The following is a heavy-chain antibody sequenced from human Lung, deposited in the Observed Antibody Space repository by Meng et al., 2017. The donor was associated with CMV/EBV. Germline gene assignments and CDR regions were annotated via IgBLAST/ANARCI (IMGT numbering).Heavy chain of an antibody. CDR1: GFTFSSYS. CDR2: ISSSSSYI. D-gene: IGHD3-3*01. Sequence: GGSLRLSCAASGFTFSSYSMNWARQAPGKGLEWVSSISSSSSYIYYADSVKGRFTISRDNAKNSLYLQMNSLRAEDTAVYYCARDPNTLGSNYDFWSGYYNHYYYGMDVWXQGTTVXVSS. CDR3: ARDPNTLGSNYDFWSGYYNHYYYGMDV. J-gene: IGHJ6*02. V-gene: IGHV3-21*01.